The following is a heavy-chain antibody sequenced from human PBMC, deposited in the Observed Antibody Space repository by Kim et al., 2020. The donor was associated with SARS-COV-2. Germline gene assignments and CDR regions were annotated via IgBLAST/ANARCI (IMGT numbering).Heavy chain of an antibody. V-gene: IGHV4-61*01. D-gene: IGHD1-26*01. CDR2: ISYSGST. CDR1: GGSVSSGNDY. J-gene: IGHJ5*02. CDR3: ATISGSYDRWFDP. Sequence: SETLSLTCTVSGGSVSSGNDYWNWIRQPPGKGLEWIGYISYSGSTNYNPSLKSRVTISLETTKNQFSLKLTSVTAADTAVYYCATISGSYDRWFDPWGQGTLVTVSS.